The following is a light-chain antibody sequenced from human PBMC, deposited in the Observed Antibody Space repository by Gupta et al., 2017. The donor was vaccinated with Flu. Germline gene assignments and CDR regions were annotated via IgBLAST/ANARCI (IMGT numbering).Light chain of an antibody. CDR3: LQTYRTPPT. Sequence: DIQMTQSPSSLSASVGDRVTITCRASHTINRYLNWYQQEAGKAPKLLIYAASVFRSGVPSRFSGSGSGTXFSLTIXILQPEDFATSYCLQTYRTPPTFRXRTKLEI. V-gene: IGKV1-39*01. J-gene: IGKJ2*01. CDR2: AAS. CDR1: HTINRY.